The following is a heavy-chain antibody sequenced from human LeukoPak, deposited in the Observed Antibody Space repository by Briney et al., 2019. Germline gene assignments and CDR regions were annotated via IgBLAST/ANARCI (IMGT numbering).Heavy chain of an antibody. CDR2: IYYSGST. CDR1: GGSISSSSYY. D-gene: IGHD6-13*01. CDR3: ARHTHRPIAAAATAGFDP. J-gene: IGHJ5*02. V-gene: IGHV4-39*01. Sequence: SETLSLTCTVSGGSISSSSYYWGWIRQPPGNGLEWIGSIYYSGSTYYSPSLKSRVTISVDTSKNQFSLKLSSVTAAHTAVHYCARHTHRPIAAAATAGFDPWSRGTLVTVSS.